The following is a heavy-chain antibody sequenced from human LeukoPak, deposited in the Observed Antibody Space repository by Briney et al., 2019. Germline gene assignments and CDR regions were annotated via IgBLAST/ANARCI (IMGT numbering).Heavy chain of an antibody. J-gene: IGHJ4*02. CDR2: ISWNSGSI. CDR3: AKTWIRYFDWLPFDY. V-gene: IGHV3-9*01. Sequence: PGGSLRLSCIASGSTFDDYAMHWVRQAPGKGLEWVSGISWNSGSIGYADSVKGRFTISRDNAKNSLYLQMNSLRAEDTALYYCAKTWIRYFDWLPFDYWGQGTLVTVSS. D-gene: IGHD3-9*01. CDR1: GSTFDDYA.